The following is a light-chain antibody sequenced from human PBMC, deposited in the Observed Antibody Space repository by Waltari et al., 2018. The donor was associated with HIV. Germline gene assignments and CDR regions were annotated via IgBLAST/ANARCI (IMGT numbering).Light chain of an antibody. Sequence: SYAVTQPPSVAVSPGQTATTTCSGSELGDKYTCWYQQKPGQSPLLVIYQDNKRPPGIPERFSGSSSGHTATLTISGTLPMDEADYYCQAWGSTTSGVFGRGTRLTVL. V-gene: IGLV3-1*01. CDR3: QAWGSTTSGV. CDR1: ELGDKY. J-gene: IGLJ3*02. CDR2: QDN.